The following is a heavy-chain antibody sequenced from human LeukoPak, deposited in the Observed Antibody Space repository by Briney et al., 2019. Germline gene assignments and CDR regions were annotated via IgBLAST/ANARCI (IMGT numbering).Heavy chain of an antibody. J-gene: IGHJ4*02. CDR2: INPSGGST. D-gene: IGHD3-22*01. Sequence: GASVKVSCKASGYTFTSYYIHWVRQAPGQGLEWMGIINPSGGSTSYAQKLQGRVTMTRDTSTRTVYMELSSLRSEDTAVYYCAGLPYDSSARGDYWGQGTLVTVSS. CDR1: GYTFTSYY. V-gene: IGHV1-46*01. CDR3: AGLPYDSSARGDY.